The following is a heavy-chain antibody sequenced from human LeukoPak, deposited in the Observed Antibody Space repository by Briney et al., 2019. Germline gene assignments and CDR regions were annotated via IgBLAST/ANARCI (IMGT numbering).Heavy chain of an antibody. CDR3: AKDPLGDCGGDCHSNYFDY. D-gene: IGHD2-21*02. CDR2: ISYDGSNK. CDR1: GFTFSSYR. J-gene: IGHJ4*02. Sequence: GRSLRLSCAASGFTFSSYRMHWVRQAPGKGLEWVAVISYDGSNKNYAESVQGRFTISRDNSKNTLYLQMNSLRAEDTAVYYCAKDPLGDCGGDCHSNYFDYWGQGTLVTVSS. V-gene: IGHV3-30*18.